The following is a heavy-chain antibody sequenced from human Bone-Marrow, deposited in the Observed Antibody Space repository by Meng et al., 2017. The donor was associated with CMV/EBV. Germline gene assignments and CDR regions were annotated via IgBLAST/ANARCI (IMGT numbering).Heavy chain of an antibody. CDR3: ARDPAYCGGDCGY. CDR1: GYTFTGYY. V-gene: IGHV1-2*02. J-gene: IGHJ4*02. Sequence: QVQLVQSGGEVKKPGASVKVSCKASGYTFTGYYMHWVRQAPGQGLEWMGWINPNSGGTNYAQKFQGRVTMTRDTPISTAYMELSRLRSDDTAVYYCARDPAYCGGDCGYWGQGTLVTVFS. D-gene: IGHD2-21*01. CDR2: INPNSGGT.